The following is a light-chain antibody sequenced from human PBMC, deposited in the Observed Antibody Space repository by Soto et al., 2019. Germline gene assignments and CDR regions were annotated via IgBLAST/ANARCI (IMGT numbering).Light chain of an antibody. V-gene: IGKV1-9*01. CDR2: AAS. CDR3: QQLKSSPLT. CDR1: LGFSLF. Sequence: DIQLTQSPSFLSASVGDKVSITCRASLGFSLFLAWYQKRPGKAPDLLIYAASSLESGVPSRFSGSGSGTEFTLTITSLQPEDFATYYFQQLKSSPLTFGGGTKVEIK. J-gene: IGKJ4*01.